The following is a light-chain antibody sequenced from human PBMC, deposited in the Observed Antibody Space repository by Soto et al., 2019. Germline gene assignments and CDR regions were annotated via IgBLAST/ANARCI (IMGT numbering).Light chain of an antibody. CDR1: NSDVGGYNY. J-gene: IGLJ3*02. V-gene: IGLV2-14*01. CDR3: CSYTSSSIWV. Sequence: QSVLTQPASVSGSPGQSITISCTGTNSDVGGYNYVSWYQHHPGKAPRVLIYEVSNRPSGVSNRFSGSKSGNTASMTISGLQADDEADYYCCSYTSSSIWVFGGGTQLTVL. CDR2: EVS.